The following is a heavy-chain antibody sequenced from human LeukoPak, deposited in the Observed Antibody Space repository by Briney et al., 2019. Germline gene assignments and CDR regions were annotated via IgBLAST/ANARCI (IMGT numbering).Heavy chain of an antibody. D-gene: IGHD6-19*01. CDR2: IYPGDSDT. J-gene: IGHJ3*02. Sequence: GESLKISCKGSGYSFTNYWIGWVRQMPGKDLEWMGIIYPGDSDTRYSPSFQGQVTISADKSISTAYLQWSSLKASDTAMYYCARQPNAIAVAGLDAFDIWGQGTMVTVSS. CDR1: GYSFTNYW. CDR3: ARQPNAIAVAGLDAFDI. V-gene: IGHV5-51*01.